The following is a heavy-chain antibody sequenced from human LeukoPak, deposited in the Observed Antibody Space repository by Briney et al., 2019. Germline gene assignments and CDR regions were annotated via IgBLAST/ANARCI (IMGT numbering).Heavy chain of an antibody. CDR3: ARHLGSYYGSGFYYFDY. V-gene: IGHV4-59*08. CDR1: GGSISSYY. D-gene: IGHD3-10*01. Sequence: KPSETLSLTCTVSGGSISSYYWSWIRQPPGKGLEWIGYIYYSGSTNYNPSLKSRVTISVDTSKNQFSLKLSSVTAADTAVYYCARHLGSYYGSGFYYFDYWGQGTPVTVSS. J-gene: IGHJ4*02. CDR2: IYYSGST.